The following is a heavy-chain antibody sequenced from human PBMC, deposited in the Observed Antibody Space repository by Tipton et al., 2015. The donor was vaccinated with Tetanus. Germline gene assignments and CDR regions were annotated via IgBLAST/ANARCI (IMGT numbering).Heavy chain of an antibody. D-gene: IGHD4-17*01. CDR3: ARADYGDYAAHFDY. CDR1: GGSISTYY. V-gene: IGHV4-59*01. J-gene: IGHJ4*02. CDR2: VYYSGST. Sequence: LRLSCSVSGGSISTYYWGWIRQPPGKGLEWIGSVYYSGSTNYSPSLQSRVTISVDTSKNQFFLILSSVTAADTAVYYCARADYGDYAAHFDYWGQGGLVTVSS.